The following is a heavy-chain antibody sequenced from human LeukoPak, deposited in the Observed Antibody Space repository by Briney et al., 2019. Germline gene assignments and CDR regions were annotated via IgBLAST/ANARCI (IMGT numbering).Heavy chain of an antibody. J-gene: IGHJ4*02. D-gene: IGHD6-13*01. V-gene: IGHV1-18*01. CDR1: GGTFSSYA. Sequence: GSSVKVSCKASGGTFSSYAISWVRQAPGQGLEWMGWISAYNGNTNYAQKLQGRVTMTTDTSTSTAYMELRSLRSDDTAVYYCARGGVYSSSWYFDYWGQGTLVTVSS. CDR3: ARGGVYSSSWYFDY. CDR2: ISAYNGNT.